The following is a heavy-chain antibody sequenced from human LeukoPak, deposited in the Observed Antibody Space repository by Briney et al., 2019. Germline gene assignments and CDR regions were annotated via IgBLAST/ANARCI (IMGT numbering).Heavy chain of an antibody. J-gene: IGHJ4*02. Sequence: GGSLRLSCAASGFTFSSYSMNWVRQAPGKGLEWVSYISSSSSTIYYADSVKGRFTISRDNAKNSLYLQMNSLSDEDTAVYYCATHLYYDFWSGYYTGVFDYWGQGTLVTVSS. D-gene: IGHD3-3*01. V-gene: IGHV3-48*02. CDR2: ISSSSSTI. CDR3: ATHLYYDFWSGYYTGVFDY. CDR1: GFTFSSYS.